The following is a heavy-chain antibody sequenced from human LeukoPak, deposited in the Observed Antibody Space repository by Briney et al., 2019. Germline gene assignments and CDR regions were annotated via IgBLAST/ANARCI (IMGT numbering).Heavy chain of an antibody. CDR2: IYTSGST. D-gene: IGHD5-12*01. V-gene: IGHV4-4*07. CDR1: GGSISSYY. CDR3: ARLDSGYDWDYFDY. J-gene: IGHJ4*02. Sequence: SSETLSLTCTVSGGSISSYYWSWIRQPAGKGLEWIGRIYTSGSTNYNPSLKSRVTMSVDTPKNQFSLKLSSVTAADTAVYYCARLDSGYDWDYFDYWGQGTLVTVSS.